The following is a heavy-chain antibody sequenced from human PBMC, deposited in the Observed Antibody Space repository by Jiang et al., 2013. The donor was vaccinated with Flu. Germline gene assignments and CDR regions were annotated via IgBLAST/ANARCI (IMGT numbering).Heavy chain of an antibody. Sequence: LLKPSETLSLTCAVYGGSFSGYYWSWIRQPPGKGLEWIGEINHSGSTNYNPSLKSRVTISVDTSKNQFSLKLSSVTAADTAVYYCARGIIEPEYFDLWGRGTLVTVSS. CDR1: GGSFSGYY. V-gene: IGHV4-34*01. CDR3: ARGIIEPEYFDL. D-gene: IGHD1-14*01. CDR2: INHSGST. J-gene: IGHJ2*01.